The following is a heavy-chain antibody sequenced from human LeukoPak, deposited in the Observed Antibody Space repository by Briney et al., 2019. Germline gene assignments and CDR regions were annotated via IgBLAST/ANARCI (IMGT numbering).Heavy chain of an antibody. J-gene: IGHJ4*02. CDR3: ARDEYPYGGRTHPYFFDY. D-gene: IGHD2/OR15-2a*01. CDR1: GGSISSRNW. CDR2: IYHSGTT. V-gene: IGHV4-4*02. Sequence: SGTLSLTCVVSGGSISSRNWWSWVRQPPGKGLEWIGEIYHSGTTYYNPSLKSRVTISVDTSKNQFSLTLTSVTAADTAMYYCARDEYPYGGRTHPYFFDYWGQGTLVTVSS.